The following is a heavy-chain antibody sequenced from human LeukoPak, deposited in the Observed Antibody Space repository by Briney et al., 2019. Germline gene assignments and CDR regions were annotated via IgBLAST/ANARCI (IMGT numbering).Heavy chain of an antibody. V-gene: IGHV3-48*03. CDR1: GFTFSSYD. D-gene: IGHD3-10*01. CDR3: ARGTQSPVSGYFDC. CDR2: ISGSGNKI. Sequence: GGSLRLSCAASGFTFSSYDINWVRQAPGKGLEWVSYISGSGNKIKYADSVKGRFTISRDNAKNSLYLQMNSLRAEDTAVYYCARGTQSPVSGYFDCWGQGTLVTVSS. J-gene: IGHJ4*02.